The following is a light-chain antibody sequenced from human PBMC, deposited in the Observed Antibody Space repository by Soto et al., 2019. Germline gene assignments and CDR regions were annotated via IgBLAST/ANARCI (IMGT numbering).Light chain of an antibody. CDR1: SSVVGAYDY. V-gene: IGLV2-8*01. Sequence: QSALTQPPSASGSPGQSVTISCTGTSSVVGAYDYVSWYQLHPGKAPKLILSEVTKRPSGVPDRFSGSKSGNTASLTVSGLQPEDEADYYCKSYAGNDNPYVFGTGTKVT. CDR3: KSYAGNDNPYV. CDR2: EVT. J-gene: IGLJ1*01.